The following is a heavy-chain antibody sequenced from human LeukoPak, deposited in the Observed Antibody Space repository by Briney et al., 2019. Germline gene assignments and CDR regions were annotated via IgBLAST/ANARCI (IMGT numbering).Heavy chain of an antibody. CDR3: ARGYYYDSSGYRQIIDY. J-gene: IGHJ4*02. D-gene: IGHD3-22*01. CDR1: GYTFAKYA. Sequence: ASVKVSCKASGYTFAKYAIHWVRQAPGQRLEWMGWINTNTGNPTYAQGFTGRFVFSLDTSVSTAYLQISSLKAEDTAVYYCARGYYYDSSGYRQIIDYWGQGTLVTVSS. CDR2: INTNTGNP. V-gene: IGHV7-4-1*02.